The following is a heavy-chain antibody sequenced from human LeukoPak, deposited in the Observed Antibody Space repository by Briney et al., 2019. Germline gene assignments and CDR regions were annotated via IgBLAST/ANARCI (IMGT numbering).Heavy chain of an antibody. CDR1: GFTFSSYA. J-gene: IGHJ4*02. Sequence: PGGSLRLSCAASGFTFSSYAMSWVRQAPGKGLEWVTSISYDGSKKFHADSVRGRFTISRDNSKSTLDPQMDSLRDEDTAVYFCVRDWGFDYWGQGTLVTVSS. CDR2: ISYDGSKK. CDR3: VRDWGFDY. V-gene: IGHV3-30*04. D-gene: IGHD3-16*01.